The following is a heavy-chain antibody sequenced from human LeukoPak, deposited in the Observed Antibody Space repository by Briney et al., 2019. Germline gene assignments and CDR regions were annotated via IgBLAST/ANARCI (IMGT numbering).Heavy chain of an antibody. CDR3: ARSYIAAAGDLQH. J-gene: IGHJ1*01. V-gene: IGHV4-38-2*01. Sequence: SETLSLTCAVSGYSISSGYYWGWIRQPPGKGLEWIGSIYDSGSTYYNPSLKSRVTISVDTSKTQFSLKLSSVTAADTAVYYCARSYIAAAGDLQHWGQGTLVTVSS. D-gene: IGHD6-13*01. CDR2: IYDSGST. CDR1: GYSISSGYY.